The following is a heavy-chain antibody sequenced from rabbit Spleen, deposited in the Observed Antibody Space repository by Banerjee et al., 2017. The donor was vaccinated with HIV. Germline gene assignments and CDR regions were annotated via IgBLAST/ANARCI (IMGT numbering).Heavy chain of an antibody. CDR3: TIATMTMVITGL. CDR2: IYAGSSSST. CDR1: EFSFSSDYY. V-gene: IGHV1S40*01. D-gene: IGHD2-1*01. Sequence: QSLEESGGDLVKPGASLTLTCTASEFSFSSDYYMCWVRQAPGKGLECIACIYAGSSSSTYYASWARGRFTISKTSSTTVTLQVTSLTAADTATYFCTIATMTMVITGLWGQGTLVTVS. J-gene: IGHJ3*01.